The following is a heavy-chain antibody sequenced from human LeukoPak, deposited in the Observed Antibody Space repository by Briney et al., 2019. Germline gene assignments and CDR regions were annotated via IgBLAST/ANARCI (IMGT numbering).Heavy chain of an antibody. J-gene: IGHJ4*02. Sequence: PSETLSFTCTVSGGSISSSSYYWGWIRQPPGKGLEWIGSIYYSGSTYYNPSLKSRVTISVDTSKNQFSLKLSSVTAADTAVYYCARERGEGHLDYWGQGTLVTVSS. V-gene: IGHV4-39*07. CDR1: GGSISSSSYY. CDR2: IYYSGST. CDR3: ARERGEGHLDY. D-gene: IGHD3-10*01.